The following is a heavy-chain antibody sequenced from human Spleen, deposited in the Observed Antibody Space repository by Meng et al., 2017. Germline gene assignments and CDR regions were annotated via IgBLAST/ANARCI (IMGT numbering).Heavy chain of an antibody. CDR3: ARGPTTMAHDFDY. CDR1: GGSFSDYY. D-gene: IGHD4-11*01. J-gene: IGHJ4*02. Sequence: QLQRQHLGAGLWKPSDTLSLPCVVSGGSFSDYYWSWIRQSPGKGLEWIGEINHSGSTNYNPSLESRATISVDTSQNNLSLKLSSVTAADSAVYYCARGPTTMAHDFDYWGQGTLVTVSS. CDR2: INHSGST. V-gene: IGHV4-34*01.